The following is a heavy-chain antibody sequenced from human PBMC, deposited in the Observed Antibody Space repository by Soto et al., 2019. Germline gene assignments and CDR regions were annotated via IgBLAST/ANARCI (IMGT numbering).Heavy chain of an antibody. D-gene: IGHD3-10*01. CDR2: IYYSGST. Sequence: TLSLPCTVSGGSISGGGYYWSWIRQHPGKGLEWIGYIYYSGSTYYNPSLKSRVTISVDTSKNKFSLKLSSVTAADTTVYYCARDLNYGSGSFYAFDIWGQGTLVTVS. V-gene: IGHV4-31*03. CDR1: GGSISGGGYY. CDR3: ARDLNYGSGSFYAFDI. J-gene: IGHJ3*02.